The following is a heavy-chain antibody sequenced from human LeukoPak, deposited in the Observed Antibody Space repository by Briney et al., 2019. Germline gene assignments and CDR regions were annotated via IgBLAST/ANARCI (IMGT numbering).Heavy chain of an antibody. CDR1: GFTFSSYA. CDR3: AKDKYSSGWFFDY. D-gene: IGHD6-19*01. CDR2: ISYDGSNE. J-gene: IGHJ4*02. Sequence: GGSLRLSCAASGFTFSSYAMHWVRQAPGKGLEWVAVISYDGSNEYYADSVKGRFTISRDNSKNTLYLQMNSLRAEDTAVYYCAKDKYSSGWFFDYWGQGTLVTVSS. V-gene: IGHV3-30*04.